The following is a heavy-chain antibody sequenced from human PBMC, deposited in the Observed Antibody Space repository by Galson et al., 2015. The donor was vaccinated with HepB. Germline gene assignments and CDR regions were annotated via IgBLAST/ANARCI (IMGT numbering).Heavy chain of an antibody. D-gene: IGHD1-1*01. CDR2: IYPGDSDT. CDR1: GYTFTTYW. CDR3: AKGKINTNFDY. Sequence: QSGAEVKKPGESLKISCKGSGYTFTTYWIAWVRQMPGKGLEWMGIIYPGDSDTSYSPSFQGQVTISADKSINTAYLQWSSLKASDTAMYYCAKGKINTNFDYCGQGSLVTVSS. J-gene: IGHJ4*02. V-gene: IGHV5-51*01.